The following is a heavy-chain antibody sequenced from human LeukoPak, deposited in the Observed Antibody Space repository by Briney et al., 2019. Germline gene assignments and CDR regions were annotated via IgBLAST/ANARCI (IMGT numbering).Heavy chain of an antibody. D-gene: IGHD3-22*01. V-gene: IGHV4-39*07. CDR2: IYCSGST. CDR3: ARILQYYDSSAIVY. Sequence: SETLSLTCTVSGGSFRSSSYYWGWIRQPPGKGLEWIGSIYCSGSTYYNPSLKSRVTISVDTSKNQFSLKPSSVTAADTAVYYCARILQYYDSSAIVYWGQGTLVTVSS. CDR1: GGSFRSSSYY. J-gene: IGHJ4*02.